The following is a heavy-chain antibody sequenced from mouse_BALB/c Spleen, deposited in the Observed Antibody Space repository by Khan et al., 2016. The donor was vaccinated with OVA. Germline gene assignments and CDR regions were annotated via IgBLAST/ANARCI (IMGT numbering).Heavy chain of an antibody. CDR3: ARWGNPRWYFDV. V-gene: IGHV3-8*02. D-gene: IGHD2-1*01. CDR1: GDSITSGY. J-gene: IGHJ1*01. Sequence: VQLKESGPSLVKPSQTLSLTCSVTGDSITSGYWNWIRKFPGNKVEYMGYIGYSGSTYYNPSLKSRISITLDTSKNQCYLQLNSVTTEDTATYYCARWGNPRWYFDVWGAGTTVTVSS. CDR2: IGYSGST.